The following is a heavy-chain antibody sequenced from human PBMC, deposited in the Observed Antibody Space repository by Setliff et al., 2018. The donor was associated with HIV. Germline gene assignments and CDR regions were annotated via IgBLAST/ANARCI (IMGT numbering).Heavy chain of an antibody. CDR2: INGNSGGT. V-gene: IGHV1-2*02. D-gene: IGHD6-13*01. Sequence: ASVKVSCKASGYNFNAXXXXXVRQAPGQGLEWMGWINGNSGGTNYXQKFQGRVTMTRDTSTKNAYMELTRLRSAATAVYYWKRGIAAAGRWGQGTLVTV. CDR3: KRGIAAAGR. CDR1: GYNFNAXX. J-gene: IGHJ4*02.